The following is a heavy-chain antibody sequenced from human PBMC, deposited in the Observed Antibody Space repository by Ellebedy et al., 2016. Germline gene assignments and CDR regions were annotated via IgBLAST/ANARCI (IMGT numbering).Heavy chain of an antibody. CDR2: ISTNGGYT. D-gene: IGHD2-15*01. CDR1: GFTLSNYA. V-gene: IGHV3-64D*06. CDR3: VKAAVAATHYFDY. J-gene: IGHJ4*02. Sequence: GESLKISCSVSGFTLSNYAMHWVRQAPGKGLEYVSAISTNGGYTSYADSVKGRFTISRDNSKNTLYLQMSSLRAGDTAVYYCVKAAVAATHYFDYWGQGTLVTVSS.